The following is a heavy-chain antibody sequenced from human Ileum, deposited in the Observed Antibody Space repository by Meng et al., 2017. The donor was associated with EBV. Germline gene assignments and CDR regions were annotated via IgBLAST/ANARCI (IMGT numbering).Heavy chain of an antibody. V-gene: IGHV4-4*02. CDR2: TSHSGST. CDR1: VGSISRSDW. J-gene: IGHJ4*02. CDR3: ASSDYYRSDY. Sequence: QVTLQGSGPGLVKHSETLSLTWPVSVGSISRSDWWSWVRQPPGKGLEWIGETSHSGSTNYSPSLKSRVTISLDKSKNQLSLKLNSVTAADTAVYYCASSDYYRSDYWGQGTLVTVSS. D-gene: IGHD3-22*01.